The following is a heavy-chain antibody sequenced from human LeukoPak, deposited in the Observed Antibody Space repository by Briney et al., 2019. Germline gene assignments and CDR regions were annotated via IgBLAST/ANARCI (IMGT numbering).Heavy chain of an antibody. CDR3: AKVDSSGWYRFDY. D-gene: IGHD6-19*01. CDR2: ISSSGGRT. Sequence: GGSLRLSCAVSGFTFSSFAMSWVRQAPGKGLEWVSTISSSGGRTYYADSVKGRFTISRDNSKNMLYQQMNSLRAEDTAVYYCAKVDSSGWYRFDYWGQGTLVTVSS. CDR1: GFTFSSFA. V-gene: IGHV3-23*01. J-gene: IGHJ4*02.